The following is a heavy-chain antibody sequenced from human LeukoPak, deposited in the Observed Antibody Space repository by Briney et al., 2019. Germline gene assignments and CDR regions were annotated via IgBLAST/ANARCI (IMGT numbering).Heavy chain of an antibody. D-gene: IGHD3-10*01. J-gene: IGHJ5*01. V-gene: IGHV4-61*02. CDR1: GGSVSSDKYQ. CDR3: ARGVIIFNWFDS. CDR2: VYLKGTT. Sequence: SQTLSLTCTVSGGSVSSDKYQWSWIRQPAGKALEWIGCVYLKGTTNYNPSREGRVTISVDTSKNQFSLNLNSVTATDTATYYCARGVIIFNWFDSWGQGARVPVS.